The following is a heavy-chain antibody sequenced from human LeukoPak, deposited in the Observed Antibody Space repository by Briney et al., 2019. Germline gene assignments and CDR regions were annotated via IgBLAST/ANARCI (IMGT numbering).Heavy chain of an antibody. CDR1: GFTFNRCW. Sequence: GGSLGLSCVVSGFTFNRCWMNWVRQAPGEGLEWVAHINPDGRDTYYVDSVKGRFTISRDNAQNSMYLQMNSLRVEDTAVYYCTSWGDTTAEYFQRWGQGTLVTVSS. V-gene: IGHV3-7*01. CDR2: INPDGRDT. J-gene: IGHJ1*01. CDR3: TSWGDTTAEYFQR. D-gene: IGHD2-21*02.